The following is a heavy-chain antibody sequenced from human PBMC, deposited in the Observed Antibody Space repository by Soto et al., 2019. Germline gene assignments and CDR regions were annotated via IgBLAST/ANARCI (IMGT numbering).Heavy chain of an antibody. J-gene: IGHJ4*02. CDR1: GGSISSGGYY. V-gene: IGHV4-31*03. CDR3: AGDSAVAGSKNYFDY. Sequence: PSKTLSLTCTVSGGSISSGGYYWSWIRQHPGKGLEWIGYIYYSGSTYYNPSLKSRVTISVDTSKNQFSLKLSSVTAADTAVHYCAGDSAVAGSKNYFDYWGQGTLVTVSS. D-gene: IGHD6-19*01. CDR2: IYYSGST.